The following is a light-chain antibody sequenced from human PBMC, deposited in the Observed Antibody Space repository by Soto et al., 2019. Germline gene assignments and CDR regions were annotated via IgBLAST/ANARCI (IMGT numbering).Light chain of an antibody. Sequence: EIVMTQSPATLSVSPGEGATLSCRASQSVSSNLAWYQQKPGQAPRLLIYGGSTRATGIPVRFSGSASGTECTLTISSLQSEDFAVYYCQQYNKWPITFGGGTKVEIK. CDR2: GGS. V-gene: IGKV3-15*01. CDR3: QQYNKWPIT. CDR1: QSVSSN. J-gene: IGKJ4*01.